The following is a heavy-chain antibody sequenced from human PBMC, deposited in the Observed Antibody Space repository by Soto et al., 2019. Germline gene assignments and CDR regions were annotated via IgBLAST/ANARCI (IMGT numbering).Heavy chain of an antibody. V-gene: IGHV1-18*04. CDR3: ARDYGVGGYYDLLTGYYRASYI. J-gene: IGHJ4*02. CDR1: GYTFTNYD. D-gene: IGHD3-9*01. CDR2: ISAYNGNT. Sequence: GASVKVSCKASGYTFTNYDINWVRQAPGQGLEWMGWISAYNGNTNYAQRLQGRVTMTTDTSTSTAYMELRSLRSDDTAVYYCARDYGVGGYYDLLTGYYRASYIWGQGTLVTVSS.